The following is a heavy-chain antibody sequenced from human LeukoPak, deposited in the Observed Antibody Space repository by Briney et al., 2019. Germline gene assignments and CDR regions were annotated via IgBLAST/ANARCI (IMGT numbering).Heavy chain of an antibody. J-gene: IGHJ4*02. V-gene: IGHV3-21*04. CDR2: IKSDSSYI. CDR3: ARHEYSSGWYTPFDY. Sequence: GGSLRLSCAASGFIFSSYTMNWVRQAPGKGLEWVSSIKSDSSYINYADSMKGRLTVSGDNAENSLYLQMNSLRAEDTAVYYCARHEYSSGWYTPFDYWGQGTLVTVSS. CDR1: GFIFSSYT. D-gene: IGHD6-19*01.